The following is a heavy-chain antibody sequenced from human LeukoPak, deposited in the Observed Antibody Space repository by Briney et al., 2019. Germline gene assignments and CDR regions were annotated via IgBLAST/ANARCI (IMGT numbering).Heavy chain of an antibody. D-gene: IGHD4/OR15-4a*01. CDR2: IYTSGST. CDR3: ARGAGYMDV. CDR1: GGSISSGSYY. J-gene: IGHJ6*03. V-gene: IGHV4-61*02. Sequence: PSETLSLTCTVSGGSISSGSYYWSWIRQPAGKGLEWIGRIYTSGSTNYNPSLKSRVTISVDTSKNQFSLKLSSVTAADTAVYYCARGAGYMDVWGKGATVTVSS.